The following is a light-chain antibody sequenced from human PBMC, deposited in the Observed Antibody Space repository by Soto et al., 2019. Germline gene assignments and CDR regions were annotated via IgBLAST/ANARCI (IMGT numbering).Light chain of an antibody. V-gene: IGKV3-20*01. Sequence: EIVLTQSPATLSLSPGEGATLSCRASQSIRSHYLAWYQQKPGQAPRLLISGAHNRATGIPDRFSGSGSGTDFTLTISRLEPEDFAVYYCQQYGSSPVTFGQGTRLEI. CDR2: GAH. CDR3: QQYGSSPVT. J-gene: IGKJ5*01. CDR1: QSIRSHY.